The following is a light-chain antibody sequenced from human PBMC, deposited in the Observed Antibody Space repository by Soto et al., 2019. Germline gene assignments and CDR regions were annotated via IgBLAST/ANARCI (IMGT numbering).Light chain of an antibody. CDR2: EVS. CDR3: ASYGGNNNLL. V-gene: IGLV2-8*01. CDR1: SSDVGGYNY. Sequence: QSVLTQPPSASGSPGQSVTISCTGTSSDVGGYNYVSWYQQHPGKAPKLMVFEVSRRPSGVPDRFSGSKFGNTASLTVSGLQAEDEADYCCASYGGNNNLLFGGGTKLTVL. J-gene: IGLJ2*01.